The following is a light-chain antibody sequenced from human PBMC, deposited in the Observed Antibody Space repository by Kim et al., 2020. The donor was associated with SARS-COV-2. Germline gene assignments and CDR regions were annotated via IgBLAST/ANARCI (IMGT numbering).Light chain of an antibody. CDR2: AAF. V-gene: IGKV1D-16*01. CDR1: QDISAW. Sequence: DIQMTQSPSSLSASVGDRVTITCRASQDISAWLAWYQQKPGKAPRCLIYAAFSLQSGVPSRFSGSGFGTDFSLTIRSLQPEDFATYYCPQYKNYPVTFGQGTRLEIK. CDR3: PQYKNYPVT. J-gene: IGKJ5*01.